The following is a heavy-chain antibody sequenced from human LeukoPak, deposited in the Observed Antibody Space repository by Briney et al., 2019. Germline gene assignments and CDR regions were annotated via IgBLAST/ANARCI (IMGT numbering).Heavy chain of an antibody. CDR2: IYYSGST. V-gene: IGHV4-59*11. J-gene: IGHJ6*03. Sequence: SETLSLTCTVSGGSISSHYWSWIRQPPGKGLEWIGYIYYSGSTNYNPSLKSRVTISVDTSKNQFSLKLSSVTAADTAVYYCAREGITIFGVVIPYYMDVWGKGTTVTVSS. CDR3: AREGITIFGVVIPYYMDV. D-gene: IGHD3-3*01. CDR1: GGSISSHY.